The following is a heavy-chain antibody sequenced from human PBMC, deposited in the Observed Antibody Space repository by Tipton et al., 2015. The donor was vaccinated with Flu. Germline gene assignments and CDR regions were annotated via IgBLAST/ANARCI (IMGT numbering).Heavy chain of an antibody. J-gene: IGHJ6*02. D-gene: IGHD3-3*01. V-gene: IGHV4-59*08. CDR2: IYYSGST. CDR1: GGSISSYY. CDR3: ARQTYDFWSGYPYYYYGMDV. Sequence: TLSFTCTVSGGSISSYYWSWIRQPPGKGLEWIGYIYYSGSTNYNPSLKSRVTISVDTSKNQFSLKLSSVTAADTAVYYCARQTYDFWSGYPYYYYGMDVWGQGTTVTVSS.